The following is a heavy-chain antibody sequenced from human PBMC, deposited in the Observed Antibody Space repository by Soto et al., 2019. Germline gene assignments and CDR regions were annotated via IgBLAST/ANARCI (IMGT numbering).Heavy chain of an antibody. CDR2: ISGSGGTT. CDR3: AKDRGTSIDVHRYFHYYGMDV. CDR1: GFTFISYA. D-gene: IGHD2-2*01. J-gene: IGHJ6*02. V-gene: IGHV3-23*01. Sequence: PWGSLRLSCAASGFTFISYAITFFRHSPVQGREWVASISGSGGTTNYADSVKGRFTISRDNSKNTAYLQMNSLRAEDTAVYYCAKDRGTSIDVHRYFHYYGMDVWGQGTTVTVSS.